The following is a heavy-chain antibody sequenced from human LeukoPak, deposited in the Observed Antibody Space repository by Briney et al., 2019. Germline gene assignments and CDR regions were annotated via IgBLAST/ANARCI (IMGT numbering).Heavy chain of an antibody. J-gene: IGHJ5*02. CDR1: GGTFSSYA. Sequence: SVKVSCKASGGTFSSYAISWVRQAPGQGLEWMGGIIPIFGTANYAQKFQGRVTITADESTSTAYMELSSLRSEDTAVYYCARCYDILTGSHNWFDPWGQGTLVTVSS. D-gene: IGHD3-9*01. CDR3: ARCYDILTGSHNWFDP. CDR2: IIPIFGTA. V-gene: IGHV1-69*01.